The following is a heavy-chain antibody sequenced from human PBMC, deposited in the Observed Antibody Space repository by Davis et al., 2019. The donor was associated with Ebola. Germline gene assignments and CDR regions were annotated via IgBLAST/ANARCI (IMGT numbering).Heavy chain of an antibody. CDR2: ISSRGTTT. Sequence: GESLKISCAASGFSFSDYHMTWIRQAPGKGLEWISSISSRGTTTYHADSVKGRFTISRDNAKNSLYLQMNSLRAEDTAVYYCARDCVGTNCNRWDVWGQGTTVTVSS. CDR3: ARDCVGTNCNRWDV. V-gene: IGHV3-11*01. D-gene: IGHD1-14*01. CDR1: GFSFSDYH. J-gene: IGHJ6*02.